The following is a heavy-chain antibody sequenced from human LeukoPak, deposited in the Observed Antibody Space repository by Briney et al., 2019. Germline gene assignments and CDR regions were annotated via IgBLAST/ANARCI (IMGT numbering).Heavy chain of an antibody. Sequence: PGGSLRLSCAASGFTFSDYYMSWIRQAPGKGLEWVSYISSSSSYTNYADSVKGRFTISRDNAKNSLYLQMNSLRAEDTAVYYCARDSGSWTYDYWGQGTLVTVSS. J-gene: IGHJ4*02. CDR2: ISSSSSYT. CDR3: ARDSGSWTYDY. CDR1: GFTFSDYY. V-gene: IGHV3-11*06. D-gene: IGHD6-13*01.